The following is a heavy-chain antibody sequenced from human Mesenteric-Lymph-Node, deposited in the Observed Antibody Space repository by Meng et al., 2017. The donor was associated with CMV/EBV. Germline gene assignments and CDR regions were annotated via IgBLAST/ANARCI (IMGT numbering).Heavy chain of an antibody. Sequence: ASVKVSCKASGYTFTGYYMHWVRQAPGQGLEWMGWINPNSGGTNYAQKFQGRVTMTRDTSISTAYMELSRLRSDDTAVYYCAREYCGGDCYSYNWFDPWGQGTLVTVSS. V-gene: IGHV1-2*02. CDR1: GYTFTGYY. CDR3: AREYCGGDCYSYNWFDP. D-gene: IGHD2-21*01. J-gene: IGHJ5*02. CDR2: INPNSGGT.